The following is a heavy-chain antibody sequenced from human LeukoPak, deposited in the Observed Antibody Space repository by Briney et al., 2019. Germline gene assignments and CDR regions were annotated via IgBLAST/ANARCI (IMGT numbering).Heavy chain of an antibody. CDR3: ARDSGGATIVVVTAIDLWFFDY. J-gene: IGHJ4*02. D-gene: IGHD2-21*02. CDR2: IYSGGST. Sequence: GGSLRLSCAASGFTVSSNYMSWVRQAPGKGLEWVSVIYSGGSTYYADSVKGRFTISRDNSKNTLYLQMNSLRAEDTAVYYCARDSGGATIVVVTAIDLWFFDYWGQGTLVTVSS. V-gene: IGHV3-66*01. CDR1: GFTVSSNY.